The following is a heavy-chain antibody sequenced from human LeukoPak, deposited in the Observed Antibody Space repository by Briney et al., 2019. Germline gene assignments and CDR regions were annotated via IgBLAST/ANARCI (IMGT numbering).Heavy chain of an antibody. V-gene: IGHV5-51*01. D-gene: IGHD5-12*01. CDR3: AREHHSGYATDWFDP. Sequence: GESLKISCKGSGYSFTSYWIGWVRQMPGKGLEWMGIIYPGDSDTRHSPSFQGQVTISADKSISTAYLQWSSLKASDTAMYYCAREHHSGYATDWFDPWGQGTLVTVSS. J-gene: IGHJ5*02. CDR1: GYSFTSYW. CDR2: IYPGDSDT.